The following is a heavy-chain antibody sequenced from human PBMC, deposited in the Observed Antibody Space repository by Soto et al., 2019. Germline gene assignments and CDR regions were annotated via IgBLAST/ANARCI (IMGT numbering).Heavy chain of an antibody. CDR2: IYYSGST. J-gene: IGHJ4*02. CDR1: SGSMNSYY. D-gene: IGHD6-19*01. CDR3: ARGGWYVDY. V-gene: IGHV4-59*01. Sequence: SETLSLTCTVSSGSMNSYYWSWIRQPPGKGLEWIGYIYYSGSTNYNPSLKSRVTISVDTSKNQFSLKLSSVTAADTAVYYCARGGWYVDYWGQGALVTVSS.